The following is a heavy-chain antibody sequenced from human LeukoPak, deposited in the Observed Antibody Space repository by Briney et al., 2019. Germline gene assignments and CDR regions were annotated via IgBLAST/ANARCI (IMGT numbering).Heavy chain of an antibody. V-gene: IGHV5-51*01. J-gene: IGHJ3*02. Sequence: GESPKISCKGSGYSFTNYWIGWVRQMPGKGLEWMGIIYPGDSDTKYSPSFQGQVTISADKSISTAYLQWGSLKASDTAMYYCAITMVRGVFDAFDIWGQGTMLTVSS. CDR3: AITMVRGVFDAFDI. CDR2: IYPGDSDT. D-gene: IGHD3-10*01. CDR1: GYSFTNYW.